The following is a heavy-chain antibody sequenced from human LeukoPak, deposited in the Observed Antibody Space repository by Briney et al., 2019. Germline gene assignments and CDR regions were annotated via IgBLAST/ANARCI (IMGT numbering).Heavy chain of an antibody. D-gene: IGHD6-13*01. Sequence: GGSLRLSCAASGFTFSSFSMNWVRQAPGKGLEWVSSISSSSSYIYYADSVKGRFTISRDNAKNSLYLQMNSLRAEDTAVYYCARVAEAAAFDYWGQGTLVTVSS. V-gene: IGHV3-21*01. CDR3: ARVAEAAAFDY. J-gene: IGHJ4*02. CDR1: GFTFSSFS. CDR2: ISSSSSYI.